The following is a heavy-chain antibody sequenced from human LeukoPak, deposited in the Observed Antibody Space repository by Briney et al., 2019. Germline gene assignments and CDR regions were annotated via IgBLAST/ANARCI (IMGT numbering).Heavy chain of an antibody. CDR1: GFTFSSYA. J-gene: IGHJ3*02. CDR3: AKGRDYVDAFDI. CDR2: ISGSGGST. Sequence: TGGSLRLSCAASGFTFSSYAMSWVRQAPGKGLEWVSAISGSGGSTYYADSVKGRFTISRDNSKNTLYLQMNSLRAEDTAVYYCAKGRDYVDAFDIWGQGTMVTVSS. V-gene: IGHV3-23*01. D-gene: IGHD3-16*01.